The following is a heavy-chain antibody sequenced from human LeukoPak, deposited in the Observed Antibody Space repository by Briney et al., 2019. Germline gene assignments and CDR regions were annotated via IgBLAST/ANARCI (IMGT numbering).Heavy chain of an antibody. D-gene: IGHD6-19*01. J-gene: IGHJ4*02. V-gene: IGHV4-38-2*01. CDR3: ARTPGIAVAGEFDY. CDR2: IYHSGST. CDR1: GYSISSGYY. Sequence: PSETLSLTCAVSGYSISSGYYWGWIRRPPGKGLECIGSIYHSGSTYYNPSLKSRVTISVDTSKNQFSLKLSSVTAADTAVYYCARTPGIAVAGEFDYWGQGTLVTVSS.